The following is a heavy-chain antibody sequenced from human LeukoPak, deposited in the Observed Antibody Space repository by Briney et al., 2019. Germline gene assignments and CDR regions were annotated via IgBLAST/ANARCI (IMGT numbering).Heavy chain of an antibody. J-gene: IGHJ6*04. CDR3: AREGRSGYDLTGYYGMDV. Sequence: GGSLRLSCAASGFTFSTYEMNWVRQAPGKGLEWVSYIGSSNTIYYADSVKGRFTTSRDNAKNSLYLQMNSLRAEDTAVYYCAREGRSGYDLTGYYGMDVWGKGTTVTVSS. D-gene: IGHD5-12*01. CDR2: IGSSNTI. CDR1: GFTFSTYE. V-gene: IGHV3-48*03.